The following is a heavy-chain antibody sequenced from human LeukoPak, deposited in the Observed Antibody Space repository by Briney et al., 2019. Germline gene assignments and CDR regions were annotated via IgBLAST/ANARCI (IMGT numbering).Heavy chain of an antibody. CDR2: ISSSSSYI. Sequence: PGGSLRLSCAGSGFTFSSFRINWVRQAPGKGLEWVSSISSSSSYIYYADSVKGRFTISRDNAKNSVYLQMNSLRAEDTAVYYCARDRGDTVDFGYWGQGTLVTVSS. V-gene: IGHV3-21*01. CDR1: GFTFSSFR. CDR3: ARDRGDTVDFGY. D-gene: IGHD5-18*01. J-gene: IGHJ4*02.